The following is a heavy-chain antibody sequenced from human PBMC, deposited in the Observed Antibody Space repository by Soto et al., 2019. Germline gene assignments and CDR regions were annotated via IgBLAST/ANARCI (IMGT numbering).Heavy chain of an antibody. V-gene: IGHV3-30*18. CDR1: GFTFRTYG. D-gene: IGHD1-26*01. Sequence: QVQLVESGGGVVQPGRSLRLSCAASGFTFRTYGMHWVSQAPGKGLEWVALISYDGKSKFYAGSVKGRFTISRDNSKNTLFVQMNSLRREDTAIYYCAKDGPGRFHIIDYWGQGTLVTVSS. CDR2: ISYDGKSK. J-gene: IGHJ4*02. CDR3: AKDGPGRFHIIDY.